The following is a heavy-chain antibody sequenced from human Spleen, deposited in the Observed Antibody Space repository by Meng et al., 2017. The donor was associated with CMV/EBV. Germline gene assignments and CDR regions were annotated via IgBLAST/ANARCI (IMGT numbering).Heavy chain of an antibody. CDR2: IIPIFGAA. D-gene: IGHD3-3*01. CDR3: AGSPLGSGWNGYSALAY. J-gene: IGHJ4*02. Sequence: GGSLRLSCAASGFTFSNYAISWVRQAPGQGLEWVGGIIPIFGAAHYSQKFQGRVTVTTDESRDTAYMEFSSLKYDDTALYFCAGSPLGSGWNGYSALAYWGQGTLVTVSS. CDR1: GFTFSNYA. V-gene: IGHV1-69*05.